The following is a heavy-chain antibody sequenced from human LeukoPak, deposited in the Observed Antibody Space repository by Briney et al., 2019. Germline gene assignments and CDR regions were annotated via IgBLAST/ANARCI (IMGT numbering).Heavy chain of an antibody. CDR1: GYSFTTYW. CDR2: IYPGDSDT. D-gene: IGHD4-11*01. CDR3: ARHDNPTVAGDY. J-gene: IGHJ4*02. V-gene: IGHV5-51*01. Sequence: GESLKISCEGSGYSFTTYWIAWVRQMPGKGLEWMGIIYPGDSDTRYNPSFQGQVTISADKSISTAYLQWSSLKASDTAMYYCARHDNPTVAGDYWGQGTLVTVSS.